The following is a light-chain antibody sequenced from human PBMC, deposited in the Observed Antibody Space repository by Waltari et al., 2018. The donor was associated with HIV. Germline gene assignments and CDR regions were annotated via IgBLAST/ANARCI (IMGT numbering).Light chain of an antibody. CDR1: HSNIGNNA. CDR2: YND. J-gene: IGLJ3*02. Sequence: QSVLTQPPSLSEAPRQRVTISCSGSHSNIGNNAVNWYQQLPGKAPKLLIYYNDLLPSGVSDRFSGSRSGTSASLAISGLQSEDEAHYYCASWDDRLNGGVFGGGTQLTVL. CDR3: ASWDDRLNGGV. V-gene: IGLV1-36*01.